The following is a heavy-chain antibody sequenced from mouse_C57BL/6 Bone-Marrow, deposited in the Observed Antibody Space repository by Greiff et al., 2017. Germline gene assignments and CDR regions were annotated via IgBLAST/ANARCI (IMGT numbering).Heavy chain of an antibody. Sequence: EVHLVESGPELVKPGASVKISCKASGYSFTDYNMNWVKQSNGKSLEWIGVINPNYGTTSYNQKFKGKATLTVDQSSSTAYMQLNSLTSEDSAVYYCAREGALDGNYGGFAYWGQGTLVTVSA. J-gene: IGHJ3*01. CDR2: INPNYGTT. CDR3: AREGALDGNYGGFAY. V-gene: IGHV1-39*01. D-gene: IGHD2-1*01. CDR1: GYSFTDYN.